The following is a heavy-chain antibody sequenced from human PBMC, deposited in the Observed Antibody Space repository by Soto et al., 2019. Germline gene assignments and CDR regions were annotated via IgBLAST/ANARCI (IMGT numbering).Heavy chain of an antibody. Sequence: QVQLVESGGGVVQPGQSLRLSCVASGFTFTRFGIHWVRQAPGKALEWVTVIWFDARNEYYIASVKGRFTISRDQSKKTVYLQMTSLRAADTAVHYCARVNVGNGYSGGSLDYWGQGTLVTVSS. D-gene: IGHD3-16*01. CDR3: ARVNVGNGYSGGSLDY. V-gene: IGHV3-33*01. J-gene: IGHJ4*02. CDR1: GFTFTRFG. CDR2: IWFDARNE.